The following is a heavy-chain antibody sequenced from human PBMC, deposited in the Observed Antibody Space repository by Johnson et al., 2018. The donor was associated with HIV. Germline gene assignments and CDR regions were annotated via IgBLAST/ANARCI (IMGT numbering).Heavy chain of an antibody. V-gene: IGHV3-NL1*01. Sequence: QVQLVESGGGVVQPGRSLGLSCAASGFTFSTNAMHWVRQAPGKGLEWISYIISSGSTIYYAASVKGRFTISRENSKNTLYLEMNSLRTEDTAVYYCAKDRNWGASGAFDIWGQGTMVTVSS. CDR2: IISSGSTI. CDR3: AKDRNWGASGAFDI. CDR1: GFTFSTNA. D-gene: IGHD7-27*01. J-gene: IGHJ3*02.